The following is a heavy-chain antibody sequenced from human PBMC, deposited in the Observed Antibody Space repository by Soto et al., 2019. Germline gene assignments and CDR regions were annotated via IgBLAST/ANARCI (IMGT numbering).Heavy chain of an antibody. J-gene: IGHJ6*02. Sequence: GGSLRLSCAASGFTFSSYAMHWVRQAPGKGLEWVAVISYDGSNKYYADSVKGRFTISRDNSKNTLYLQMNSLRAEDTAVYYCARDFPNCSGGSCSSRRPSGMDVWGQGTTVTVSS. CDR3: ARDFPNCSGGSCSSRRPSGMDV. D-gene: IGHD2-15*01. V-gene: IGHV3-30-3*01. CDR1: GFTFSSYA. CDR2: ISYDGSNK.